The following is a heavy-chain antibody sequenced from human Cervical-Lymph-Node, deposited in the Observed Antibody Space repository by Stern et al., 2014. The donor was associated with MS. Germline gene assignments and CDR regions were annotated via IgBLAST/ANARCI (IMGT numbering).Heavy chain of an antibody. CDR3: ARAISAMVRGVTDY. CDR2: IDSDGSTT. D-gene: IGHD3-10*01. Sequence: QLVQSGGGLVQPGGSLRLSCAASGFTFSTYWMHWVRQAPGKGLVWVSRIDSDGSTTSYADSVKGRFTISRDNAKNTLYLQMNSLRAEDTAVYYCARAISAMVRGVTDYWGQGTLVTVSS. CDR1: GFTFSTYW. V-gene: IGHV3-74*02. J-gene: IGHJ4*02.